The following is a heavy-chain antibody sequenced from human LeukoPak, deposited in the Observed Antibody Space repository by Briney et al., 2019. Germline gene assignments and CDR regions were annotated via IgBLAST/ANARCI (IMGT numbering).Heavy chain of an antibody. J-gene: IGHJ6*03. CDR3: ATGKRMDV. D-gene: IGHD1-1*01. V-gene: IGHV3-15*01. Sequence: PGGSLRLSCAASGFTFSNAWMTWVRQAPGKGLEWVGRIKSKSDGGTTEAAAPVKGRFTISTDDSQNTLYLQMNSLRAEDTAVYYCATGKRMDVWGKGTTVTVSS. CDR1: GFTFSNAW. CDR2: IKSKSDGGTT.